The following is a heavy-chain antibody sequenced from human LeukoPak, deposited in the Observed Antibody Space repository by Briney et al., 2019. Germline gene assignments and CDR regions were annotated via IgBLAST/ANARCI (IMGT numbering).Heavy chain of an antibody. CDR3: ARDPRNVGLAP. Sequence: GGSLRLSCAASGFTFSSYAMSWVRQAPGKGLEWVSAISGSGGSTYYADSVKGRFTMSRDNVKNTLYLQMHSLRVEDTAVYYCARDPRNVGLAPWGQGTLVTVSS. J-gene: IGHJ5*02. CDR2: ISGSGGST. CDR1: GFTFSSYA. V-gene: IGHV3-23*01. D-gene: IGHD2-15*01.